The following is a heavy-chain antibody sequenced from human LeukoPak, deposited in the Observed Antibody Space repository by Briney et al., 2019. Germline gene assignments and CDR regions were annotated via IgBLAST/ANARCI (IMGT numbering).Heavy chain of an antibody. V-gene: IGHV3-48*03. Sequence: PGGSLRLSCAASGFTFSSYERNWVRQAPGKGLEWVSYICNSGSTIYYAASVKGRFTISTDNAKNSRYLQMNSLRAEDTAVYYCASGSSSWYPTFYTNDWGQATLVT. D-gene: IGHD6-13*01. CDR2: ICNSGSTI. CDR1: GFTFSSYE. CDR3: ASGSSSWYPTFYTND. J-gene: IGHJ4*02.